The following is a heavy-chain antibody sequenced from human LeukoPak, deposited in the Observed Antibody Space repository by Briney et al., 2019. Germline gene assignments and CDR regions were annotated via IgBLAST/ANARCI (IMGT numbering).Heavy chain of an antibody. Sequence: PSETLSLTCAVYGGSFSGYYWSWIRQPPGKGLEWIGEINHSGSTNYNPSLKSRVTISVDTSKNQFPLKLSSVTAADTAVYYCARGMVRGNLHLKYYYYYYMDVWGKGTTVTVSS. CDR3: ARGMVRGNLHLKYYYYYYMDV. J-gene: IGHJ6*03. V-gene: IGHV4-34*01. CDR2: INHSGST. CDR1: GGSFSGYY. D-gene: IGHD3-10*01.